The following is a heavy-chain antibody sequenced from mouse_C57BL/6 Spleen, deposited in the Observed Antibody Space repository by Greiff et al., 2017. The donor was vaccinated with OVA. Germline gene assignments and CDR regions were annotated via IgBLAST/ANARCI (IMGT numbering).Heavy chain of an antibody. CDR3: ACLYYYGSSPYWYFDV. Sequence: QVQLQQPGAELVKPGASVKMSCTASGYTFTSYWITWVKQRPGQGLEWIGDIYPGSGSTNYNEKFKSKATLTVDTSSSTAYMQLSSLTSEDSAVYYCACLYYYGSSPYWYFDVWGTGTTVTVSS. V-gene: IGHV1-55*01. CDR2: IYPGSGST. D-gene: IGHD1-1*01. J-gene: IGHJ1*03. CDR1: GYTFTSYW.